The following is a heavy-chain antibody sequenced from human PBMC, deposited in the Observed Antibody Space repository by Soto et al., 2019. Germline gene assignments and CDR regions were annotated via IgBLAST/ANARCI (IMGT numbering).Heavy chain of an antibody. Sequence: QVQLQQWGAGLLKPSETLSLTCAVYGGSFSGYSWSWLRQPPGKGLEWIGELNDSGGTNYNASLKSRVSISGDTSKNQFSLKLSFVTAADTAVYYCARGRGGVQHWGQGTLVTVAS. CDR1: GGSFSGYS. D-gene: IGHD3-10*01. J-gene: IGHJ1*01. V-gene: IGHV4-34*01. CDR2: LNDSGGT. CDR3: ARGRGGVQH.